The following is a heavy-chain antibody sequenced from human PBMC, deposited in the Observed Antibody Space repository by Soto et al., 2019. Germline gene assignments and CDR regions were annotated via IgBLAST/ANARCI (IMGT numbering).Heavy chain of an antibody. CDR3: ARDRAGTTDY. V-gene: IGHV4-61*01. D-gene: IGHD1-7*01. Sequence: SETLSLTCTVSGGSVSSGSYYCSWIRQPPGKGLEWIGYIYYSGSTNYNPSLKSRVTISVDTSKNQFSLKLSSVTAADTAVYYCARDRAGTTDYWGQGTLVTVYS. J-gene: IGHJ4*02. CDR2: IYYSGST. CDR1: GGSVSSGSYY.